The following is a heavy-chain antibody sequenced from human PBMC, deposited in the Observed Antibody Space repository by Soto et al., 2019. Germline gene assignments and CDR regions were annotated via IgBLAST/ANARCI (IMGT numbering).Heavy chain of an antibody. CDR3: ARSGDCGGPNCYAGFDY. D-gene: IGHD2-2*01. V-gene: IGHV3-7*05. J-gene: IGHJ4*02. Sequence: GGSLRLSCTAAGFTFSDYWMSWVRQAPGKGLEWVANIKQGGSEKYYVDSVKGRFTISRDNAKESLFLQMDSLRAEDTAVYFCARSGDCGGPNCYAGFDYWGQGTLVTV. CDR2: IKQGGSEK. CDR1: GFTFSDYW.